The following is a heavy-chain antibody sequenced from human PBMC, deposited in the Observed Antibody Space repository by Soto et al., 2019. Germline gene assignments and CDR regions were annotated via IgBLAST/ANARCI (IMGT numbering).Heavy chain of an antibody. J-gene: IGHJ4*02. D-gene: IGHD2-15*01. Sequence: GGSLRLSCAASGFTFSSYAMSWVRQAPGKGLEWVSAISGSGGSTYYADSVKGRFTISRDNSKNTLYLRMNSLRAEDTAVYYCAKVAWRRPGGGSCYFDYWGQGTLVTVSS. V-gene: IGHV3-23*01. CDR1: GFTFSSYA. CDR2: ISGSGGST. CDR3: AKVAWRRPGGGSCYFDY.